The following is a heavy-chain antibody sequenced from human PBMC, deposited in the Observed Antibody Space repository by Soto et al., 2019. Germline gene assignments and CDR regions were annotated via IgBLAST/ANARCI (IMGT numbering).Heavy chain of an antibody. Sequence: QVPLVQSGAEVKKPGASVKVSCKASGYTFSSYAVQWVRQAPGQSLEWIGWIHAGNGDTKYSQKFHGRVTLTRETSANTAYMDLSSLRSEDTAVYYCARVPRYTSDIVEVPAVMFDDWFVPWGQGTLVTVSS. CDR1: GYTFSSYA. V-gene: IGHV1-3*01. CDR3: ARVPRYTSDIVEVPAVMFDDWFVP. J-gene: IGHJ5*02. CDR2: IHAGNGDT. D-gene: IGHD2-2*01.